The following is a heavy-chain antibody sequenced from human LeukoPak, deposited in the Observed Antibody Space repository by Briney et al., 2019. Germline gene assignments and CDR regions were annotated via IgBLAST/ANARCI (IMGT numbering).Heavy chain of an antibody. CDR3: ARRGAAHPDP. Sequence: SETLSLTCAVYGGSFSGYYWSWIRQPPGKGLEWIGEINHSGSTNYNPSLKSRVTISVDTSKNQFSLKLSSVTAADTAVYYCARRGAAHPDPWGQGTLVTVSS. CDR2: INHSGST. CDR1: GGSFSGYY. D-gene: IGHD6-6*01. J-gene: IGHJ5*02. V-gene: IGHV4-34*01.